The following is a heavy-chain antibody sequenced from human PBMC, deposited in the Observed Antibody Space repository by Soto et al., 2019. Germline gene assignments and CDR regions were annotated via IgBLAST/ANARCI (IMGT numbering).Heavy chain of an antibody. J-gene: IGHJ4*02. V-gene: IGHV3-21*01. CDR3: ARGLGRVPVAADFDY. D-gene: IGHD3-10*01. CDR1: GFSFSDYT. Sequence: PGGSLRLSCVASGFSFSDYTMTWVRQAPGKGLDWVSTISTSSSNIFYAASVKGRFTVSRDNAKNSLYLQMDNLRAEDTAVYFCARGLGRVPVAADFDYWGQGTLVTVSS. CDR2: ISTSSSNI.